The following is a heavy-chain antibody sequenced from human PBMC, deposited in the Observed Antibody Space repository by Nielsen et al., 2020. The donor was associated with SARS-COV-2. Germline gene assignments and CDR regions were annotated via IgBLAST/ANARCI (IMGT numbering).Heavy chain of an antibody. CDR2: ISSSSSYI. D-gene: IGHD6-13*01. V-gene: IGHV3-21*01. J-gene: IGHJ4*02. CDR3: ASSLFAGTSVAY. Sequence: WIRQSPGKGLEWVSSISSSSSYIYYADSVKGRFTISRDNAKNSLYLQMNSLRAEDTAVYYCASSLFAGTSVAYWGQGTLVTVSS.